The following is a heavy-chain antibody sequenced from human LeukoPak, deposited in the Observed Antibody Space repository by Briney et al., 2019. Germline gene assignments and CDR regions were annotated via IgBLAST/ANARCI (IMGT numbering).Heavy chain of an antibody. CDR3: ARGRDCGGGSCYLDY. Sequence: PSETLSLTCAVYGGSFSGYYWSWIRQPPGKGLEWIGEINHSGSTNYNPSLKSRVTISVDTSKNQFSLKLSSVTAADTAVYYCARGRDCGGGSCYLDYWGQGTLVTVSS. CDR2: INHSGST. J-gene: IGHJ4*02. CDR1: GGSFSGYY. V-gene: IGHV4-34*01. D-gene: IGHD2-15*01.